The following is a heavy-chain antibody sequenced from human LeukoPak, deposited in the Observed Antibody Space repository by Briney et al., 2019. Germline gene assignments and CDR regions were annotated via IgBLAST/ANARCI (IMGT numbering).Heavy chain of an antibody. Sequence: SETLSLTCSVSGGSISSSGHHWGWIRQPPGKGLEWIGTIYYSENTYHNPSLKSRVTISADTSKNQFSLQLTSVTASDTAVYFCARHGDWNDIQYWGQGILVTVSS. CDR2: IYYSENT. V-gene: IGHV4-39*01. J-gene: IGHJ4*02. CDR1: GGSISSSGHH. D-gene: IGHD1-1*01. CDR3: ARHGDWNDIQY.